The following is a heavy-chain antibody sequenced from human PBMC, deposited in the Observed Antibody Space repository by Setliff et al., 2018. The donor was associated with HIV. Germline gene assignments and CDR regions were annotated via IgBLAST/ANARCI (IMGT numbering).Heavy chain of an antibody. J-gene: IGHJ6*03. CDR3: ARDPIGIAARNYYYYYYMDV. D-gene: IGHD6-6*01. Sequence: PSETLSLTCTVSGGSISSYYWSWIRQPPGKGLEWIGYIYYSGSTNYNPSLKSRVTISVDTSKNQFSLKLSSVTAEDTAVYYCARDPIGIAARNYYYYYYMDVWGKGTTVTVSS. V-gene: IGHV4-59*12. CDR2: IYYSGST. CDR1: GGSISSYY.